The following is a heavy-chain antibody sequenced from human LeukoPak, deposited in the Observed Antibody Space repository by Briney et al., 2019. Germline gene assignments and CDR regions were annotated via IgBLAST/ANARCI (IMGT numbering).Heavy chain of an antibody. D-gene: IGHD6-19*01. CDR1: GFTFSSYW. V-gene: IGHV3-7*01. Sequence: PGGSLRLSCAASGFTFSSYWMSWVRQAPGKGLEWVANIKEDGSEKYYVDSVKGRFTISRDNAKNPLYLQMNSLRAEDTAVYYCARDSRGQWLASRGGGFDYWGQGTLVTVSS. CDR2: IKEDGSEK. J-gene: IGHJ4*02. CDR3: ARDSRGQWLASRGGGFDY.